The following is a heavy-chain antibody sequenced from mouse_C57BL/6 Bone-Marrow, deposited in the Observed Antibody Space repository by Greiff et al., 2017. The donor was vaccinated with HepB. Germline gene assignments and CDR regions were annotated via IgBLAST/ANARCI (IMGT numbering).Heavy chain of an antibody. D-gene: IGHD2-4*01. Sequence: EVKLVESGGGLVQPGGSLKLSCAASGFTFSDYYMYWVRQTPEKRLEWVAYISNGGGSTYYPDTVKGRFTISRDNAKNTLYLQMSRLKSEDTAMYYCARQVIYYDYFDYWGQGTTLTVSS. V-gene: IGHV5-12*01. J-gene: IGHJ2*01. CDR1: GFTFSDYY. CDR3: ARQVIYYDYFDY. CDR2: ISNGGGST.